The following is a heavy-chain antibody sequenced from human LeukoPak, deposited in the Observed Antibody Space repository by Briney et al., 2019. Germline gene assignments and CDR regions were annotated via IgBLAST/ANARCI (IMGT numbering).Heavy chain of an antibody. J-gene: IGHJ6*03. CDR3: ARDPYSGEYAAYYYYYMEV. V-gene: IGHV3-21*01. D-gene: IGHD1-26*01. CDR2: ITISSSYM. CDR1: GFTFSAYN. Sequence: GGSLRLSCAASGFTFSAYNMNWVRRTPGKGLEWVSSITISSSYMCYADAARGRFTISRDNAENSLYLQMNSLRDEDTAVYYCARDPYSGEYAAYYYYYMEVWGKGTTVTVAS.